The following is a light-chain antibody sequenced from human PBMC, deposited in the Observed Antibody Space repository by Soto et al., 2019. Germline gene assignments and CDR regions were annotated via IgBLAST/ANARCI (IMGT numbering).Light chain of an antibody. Sequence: DIPMTQSPSSLSASVGDRVTITCRASQGISNYLAWYQQKPGKVPKLLIYAASTLQSGVPSRFSGSGSGTHFTLTISRLQPEDVATYYCQKYNSAPRTFGQGTKVEIK. J-gene: IGKJ1*01. V-gene: IGKV1-27*01. CDR2: AAS. CDR1: QGISNY. CDR3: QKYNSAPRT.